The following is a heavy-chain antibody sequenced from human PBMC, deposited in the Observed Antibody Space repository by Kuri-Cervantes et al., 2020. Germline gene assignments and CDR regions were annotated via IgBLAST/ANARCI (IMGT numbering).Heavy chain of an antibody. V-gene: IGHV3-30-3*01. J-gene: IGHJ4*02. CDR1: GFTFSSYA. D-gene: IGHD3-22*01. Sequence: GESLKISCAASGFTFSSYAMHWVRQAPGKGLEWVAVISYDGSNKYYADSVKGRFTISRDNAKNSLYLQMNSLRAEDTAVYYCARDRRGFYYDSSGYYLDYWGQGTLVTVSS. CDR3: ARDRRGFYYDSSGYYLDY. CDR2: ISYDGSNK.